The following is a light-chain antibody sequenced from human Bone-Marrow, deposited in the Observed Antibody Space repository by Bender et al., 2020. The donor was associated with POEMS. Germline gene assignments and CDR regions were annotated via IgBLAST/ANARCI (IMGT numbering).Light chain of an antibody. J-gene: IGLJ3*02. CDR2: GNI. CDR3: QSYDSSLNGWV. CDR1: RSNIGAGYD. V-gene: IGLV1-40*01. Sequence: QSVLTQPPSVSGAPGQRVNISCTGSRSNIGAGYDVHWYQQVPGTAPRLLIFGNIYRPSGVPDRFSGSKSGASASLAISGLQAEDEADYYCQSYDSSLNGWVFGGGTKLTVL.